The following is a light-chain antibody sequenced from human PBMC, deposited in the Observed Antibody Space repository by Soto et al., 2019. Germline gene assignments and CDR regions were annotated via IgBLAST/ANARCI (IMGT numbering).Light chain of an antibody. CDR3: LHYNNLRPPT. V-gene: IGKV4-1*01. J-gene: IGKJ4*01. CDR2: WAS. Sequence: DIVMTQSPDSLAVSLGERATINFKSSQSVLYSSNNKNYLAWYQQKPGQPPKLLIYWASTRESGVPDRFSGSGSGTDFALTITCLQCGDGEECCCLHYNNLRPPTFGRGTRVEIK. CDR1: QSVLYSSNNKNY.